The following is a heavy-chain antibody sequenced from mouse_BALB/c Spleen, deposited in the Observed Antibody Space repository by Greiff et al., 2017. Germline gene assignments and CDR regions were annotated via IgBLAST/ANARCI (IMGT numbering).Heavy chain of an antibody. J-gene: IGHJ1*01. V-gene: IGHV1S29*02. CDR1: GYTFTDYN. Sequence: VHVKQSGPELVKPGASVKISCKASGYTFTDYNMHWVKQSHGKSLEWIGYIYPYNGGTGYNQKFKSKATLTVDNSSSTAYMELRSLTSEDSAVYYCARSGSSPYWYFDVWGAGTTVTVSS. D-gene: IGHD1-3*01. CDR2: IYPYNGGT. CDR3: ARSGSSPYWYFDV.